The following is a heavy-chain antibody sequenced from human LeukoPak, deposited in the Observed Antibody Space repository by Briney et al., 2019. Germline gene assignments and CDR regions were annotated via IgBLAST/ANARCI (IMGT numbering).Heavy chain of an antibody. D-gene: IGHD3-10*01. CDR2: INPNSGGT. CDR3: ARERWGGSGSYYHDY. Sequence: ASVKVSCKASGYTFTGYYMHWVRQAPGQGLEWMGWINPNSGGTNSAQKFQGRVTMTRDTSISTAYMELTRLRSDDTAVYYCARERWGGSGSYYHDYWGQGTLVTVSS. J-gene: IGHJ4*02. V-gene: IGHV1-2*02. CDR1: GYTFTGYY.